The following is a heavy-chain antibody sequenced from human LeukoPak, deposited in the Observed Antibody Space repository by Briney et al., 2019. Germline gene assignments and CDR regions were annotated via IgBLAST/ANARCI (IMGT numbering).Heavy chain of an antibody. CDR1: GYTFTSYY. CDR3: ARGVADGLTALPMIIFADAFDI. J-gene: IGHJ3*02. V-gene: IGHV1-46*01. D-gene: IGHD3-22*01. CDR2: INPSGGST. Sequence: ASVKVSCKASGYTFTSYYMHWVRQAPGQGLEWMGIINPSGGSTSYAQKFQGRVTMTRDTSTSTVYMELSSLRSEDTAVYYCARGVADGLTALPMIIFADAFDIWGQGTMVTVSS.